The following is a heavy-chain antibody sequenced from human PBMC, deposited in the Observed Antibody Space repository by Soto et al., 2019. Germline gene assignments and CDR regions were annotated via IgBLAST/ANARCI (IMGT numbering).Heavy chain of an antibody. CDR3: AREARHPLYGDSYYFDY. V-gene: IGHV1-18*01. CDR2: ISAYNGNT. Sequence: QVQLVQSGAEVKKPGASVKVSCKASGYTFTSYGISWVRQAPGQGLEWMGWISAYNGNTNYAQKLQGRVTMTTDTSTSTAYMELRSLRSDETAVYYCAREARHPLYGDSYYFDYWGQGTLVTVSS. CDR1: GYTFTSYG. D-gene: IGHD4-17*01. J-gene: IGHJ4*02.